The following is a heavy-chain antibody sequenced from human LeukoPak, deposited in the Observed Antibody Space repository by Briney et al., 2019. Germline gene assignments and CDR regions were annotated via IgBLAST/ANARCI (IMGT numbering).Heavy chain of an antibody. V-gene: IGHV3-21*01. D-gene: IGHD1-26*01. CDR3: ARERLPSGSYPILKFYHYYYGMDV. Sequence: GGSLRLSCAASGFTFSSYSMNWVRQAPGKGLEWVSSISSSSSYIYYADSVKGRFTISRDNAKNSLYLQMNSLRAEDTAVYYCARERLPSGSYPILKFYHYYYGMDVWGQGTTVTVSS. CDR1: GFTFSSYS. CDR2: ISSSSSYI. J-gene: IGHJ6*02.